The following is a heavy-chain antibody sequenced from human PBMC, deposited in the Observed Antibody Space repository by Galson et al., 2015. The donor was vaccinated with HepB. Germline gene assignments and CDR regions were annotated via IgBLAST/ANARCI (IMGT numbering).Heavy chain of an antibody. D-gene: IGHD2-8*01. CDR3: ARDMVSHFDY. CDR1: KYTFTGYY. CDR2: INPKNGDT. V-gene: IGHV1-2*02. J-gene: IGHJ4*02. Sequence: SVKVSCKASKYTFTGYYIHWVRQAPGQGLEWMGWINPKNGDTMYSQRFQGRVTLTGATSISTAYLDLSRLRSDDTAVYYCARDMVSHFDYWGQGTLVTVSS.